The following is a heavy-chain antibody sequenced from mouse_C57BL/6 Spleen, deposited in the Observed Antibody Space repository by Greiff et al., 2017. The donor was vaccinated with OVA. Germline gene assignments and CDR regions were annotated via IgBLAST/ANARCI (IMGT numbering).Heavy chain of an antibody. CDR2: IDPTSGGT. J-gene: IGHJ3*01. CDR3: ARDYYGSSWYAY. V-gene: IGHV1-72*01. D-gene: IGHD1-1*01. CDR1: GYTFTSYW. Sequence: VQLQQPGAELVKPGASVKLSCKASGYTFTSYWMHWVKQRPGRGLEWIGRIDPTSGGTNYTEKFKSTATLTVDKPSSTAYVQLSSLTSEDSAVYYCARDYYGSSWYAYWGQGTLVTVSA.